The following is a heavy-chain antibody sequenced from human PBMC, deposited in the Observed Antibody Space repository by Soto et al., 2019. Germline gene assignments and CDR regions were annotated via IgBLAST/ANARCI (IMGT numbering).Heavy chain of an antibody. CDR1: GFTFTNFG. Sequence: GGSLRLSCAASGFTFTNFGMHWVRQAPGKGLEWLAATSSDERYKYYATAVKGRFTISRDNSKNTLFLQMSSLQIEDTAVYYCAKRSSSPEAKYYLDHWGLGTLVTVSS. D-gene: IGHD6-6*01. CDR3: AKRSSSPEAKYYLDH. J-gene: IGHJ4*02. V-gene: IGHV3-30*18. CDR2: TSSDERYK.